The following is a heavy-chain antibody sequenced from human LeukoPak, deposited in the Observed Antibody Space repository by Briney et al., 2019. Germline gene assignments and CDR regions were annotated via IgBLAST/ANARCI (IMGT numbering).Heavy chain of an antibody. D-gene: IGHD3-22*01. V-gene: IGHV4-31*03. CDR1: GGSFSSGGYY. Sequence: SETLSLTCTVSGGSFSSGGYYWSWIRQHPGKGLEWIGYIYYSGSTYYNPSLKSRVTISVDTSKNQFSLKLSSVTAADTAVYYCARAPYDSSGYYLDYWGQGTLVTVSS. CDR2: IYYSGST. CDR3: ARAPYDSSGYYLDY. J-gene: IGHJ4*02.